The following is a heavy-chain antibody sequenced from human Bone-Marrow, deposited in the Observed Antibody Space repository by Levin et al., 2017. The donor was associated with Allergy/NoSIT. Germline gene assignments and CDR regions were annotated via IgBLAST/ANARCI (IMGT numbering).Heavy chain of an antibody. CDR3: AKGGDFDL. D-gene: IGHD3-16*01. Sequence: SGGSLRLSCAASEFIFSTYGMQWVRQAPGKGLEWVAIITPAGDQKYYADSVKGRFTISRDNSKSTLNLQMNSLRPEDTAVYYCAKGGDFDLWGQGTLVTVSS. CDR1: EFIFSTYG. V-gene: IGHV3-30*18. J-gene: IGHJ4*02. CDR2: ITPAGDQK.